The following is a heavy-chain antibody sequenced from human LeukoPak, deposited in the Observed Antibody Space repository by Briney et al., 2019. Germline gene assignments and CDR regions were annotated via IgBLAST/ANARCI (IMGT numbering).Heavy chain of an antibody. CDR1: GFIFSSAW. D-gene: IGHD2-2*01. Sequence: GGSLRLSCGASGFIFSSAWMTWVRQAPGKGLEWVGHIKNKTNGGTTDYAAPVKGRFSISRDDSKKTLYLQMNRLRTEDTAVYYCARGLCTSTGCYQGPFDFWGQGVLVTVSS. CDR3: ARGLCTSTGCYQGPFDF. J-gene: IGHJ4*02. CDR2: IKNKTNGGTT. V-gene: IGHV3-15*01.